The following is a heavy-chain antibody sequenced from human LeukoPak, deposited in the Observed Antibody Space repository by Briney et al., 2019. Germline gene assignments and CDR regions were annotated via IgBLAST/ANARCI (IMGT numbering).Heavy chain of an antibody. CDR3: ARDRKESSGWDHYYYYMDV. D-gene: IGHD6-19*01. CDR2: IIPIFGTA. Sequence: ASVKVSCKASGGTFSSYAISWVRRAPGQGLEWMGGIIPIFGTANYAQKFQGRVTITTDESTSTAYMELSSLRSEDTAVYYCARDRKESSGWDHYYYYMDVWGKGTTVTVSS. J-gene: IGHJ6*03. CDR1: GGTFSSYA. V-gene: IGHV1-69*05.